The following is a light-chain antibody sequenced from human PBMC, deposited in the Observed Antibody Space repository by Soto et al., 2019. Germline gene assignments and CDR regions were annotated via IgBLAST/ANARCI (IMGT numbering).Light chain of an antibody. V-gene: IGLV1-51*01. J-gene: IGLJ2*01. CDR1: SSNIV. CDR2: DNN. CDR3: GMWDSSLSVVV. Sequence: QSALKPPPPVSSSPGQKGPLSYSGSSSNIVSWYQQLPGTAPKLLIYDNNKRPSGIPDRFSGSKSGTSATLGITGLQTGDEADYYCGMWDSSLSVVVFGGGTKVTVL.